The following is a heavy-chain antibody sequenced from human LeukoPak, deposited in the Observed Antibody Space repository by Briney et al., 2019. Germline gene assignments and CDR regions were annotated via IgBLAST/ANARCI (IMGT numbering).Heavy chain of an antibody. CDR2: ISGSVGTI. Sequence: PGGTLRLSCAASGFTISSYGMSWVRQAPGKGLEWVSSISGSVGTIYYADSVKGRFTISRDNSKNTLYLQMNSLRAEDTAVYYCAKDLISAAVNTPDAFDIWGQGTMVTVSS. CDR1: GFTISSYG. V-gene: IGHV3-23*01. CDR3: AKDLISAAVNTPDAFDI. D-gene: IGHD6-13*01. J-gene: IGHJ3*02.